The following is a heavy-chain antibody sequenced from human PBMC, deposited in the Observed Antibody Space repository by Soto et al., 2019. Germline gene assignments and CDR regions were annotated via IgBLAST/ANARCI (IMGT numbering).Heavy chain of an antibody. Sequence: QVQLVQSGAEVKKPGSSVKVSCKASGGTFSSYAISWVRQAPGQGLDWMGGIIPIFGTANYAQKFQGRVTITADESTSTGYKELSSLRSEDTAVYYCARGGNWNYYYYYGMDVWGQGTTVTVSS. J-gene: IGHJ6*02. CDR1: GGTFSSYA. CDR3: ARGGNWNYYYYYGMDV. V-gene: IGHV1-69*12. CDR2: IIPIFGTA. D-gene: IGHD1-1*01.